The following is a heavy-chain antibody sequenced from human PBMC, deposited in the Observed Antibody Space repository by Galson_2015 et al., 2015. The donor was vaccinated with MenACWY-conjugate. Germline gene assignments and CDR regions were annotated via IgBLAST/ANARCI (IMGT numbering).Heavy chain of an antibody. CDR2: ITSSGGTT. Sequence: SLRLSCAASGFTFSSFAMSWVRQAPGKGLEWVSVITSSGGTTYYADSVKGRFTISRDNPKNTLYLQMDTLRAEDTATYYCAKNGNYFGMGFDYWGQGTLAT. V-gene: IGHV3-23*01. D-gene: IGHD2/OR15-2a*01. J-gene: IGHJ4*02. CDR3: AKNGNYFGMGFDY. CDR1: GFTFSSFA.